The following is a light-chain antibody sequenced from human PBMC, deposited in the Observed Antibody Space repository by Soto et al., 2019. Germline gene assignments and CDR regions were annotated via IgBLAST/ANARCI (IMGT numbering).Light chain of an antibody. CDR3: SSYTSTNTWV. V-gene: IGLV2-14*01. Sequence: QAVVTQPASVSGSPGQSITISCTGTSSDVGGHNYVSWYQQHPGKAPKFMIFAVSNRPSGVSNRCSGSKSGKTASLTISGLQAEDEADYYCSSYTSTNTWVFGGGTKLTVL. CDR1: SSDVGGHNY. J-gene: IGLJ3*02. CDR2: AVS.